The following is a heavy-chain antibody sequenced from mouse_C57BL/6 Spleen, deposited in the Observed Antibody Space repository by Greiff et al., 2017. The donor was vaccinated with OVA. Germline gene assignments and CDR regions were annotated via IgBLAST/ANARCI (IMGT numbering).Heavy chain of an antibody. CDR3: ARHEGYSNGGDY. CDR2: ISSGGSYT. V-gene: IGHV5-6*01. Sequence: EVMLVESGGDLVKPGGSLKLSCAASGFTFSSYGMSWVRQTPDKRLEWVATISSGGSYTYYPDSVKGRFTISRDNAKNTLYLQMSSLKSEDTAMYYCARHEGYSNGGDYWGQGTTLTVSS. D-gene: IGHD2-5*01. CDR1: GFTFSSYG. J-gene: IGHJ2*01.